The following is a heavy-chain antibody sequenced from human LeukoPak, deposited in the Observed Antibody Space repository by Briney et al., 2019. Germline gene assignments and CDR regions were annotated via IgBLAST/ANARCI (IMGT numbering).Heavy chain of an antibody. J-gene: IGHJ3*02. Sequence: GGSLRLSCAASGFTYSSYAMSWVRQAPGKGLEWVSAISGSGGSTYYADSVKGRFTISRDNSKNTLYLQMNSLRAEDTAVYYCAKSGITMIVVALTFDIWGQGTMVTVSS. CDR3: AKSGITMIVVALTFDI. V-gene: IGHV3-23*01. D-gene: IGHD3-22*01. CDR2: ISGSGGST. CDR1: GFTYSSYA.